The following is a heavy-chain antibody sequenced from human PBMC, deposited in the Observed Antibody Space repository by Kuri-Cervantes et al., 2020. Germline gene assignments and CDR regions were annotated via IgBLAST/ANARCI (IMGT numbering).Heavy chain of an antibody. CDR2: IKSKTDDGTT. V-gene: IGHV3-15*01. J-gene: IGHJ4*02. Sequence: GGSLRLSCAGSGFTFSDAWMSWVRQAPGKGLEWVGLIKSKTDDGTTEYAAPVKDRFSISRDDSENTLYLQMNSLRAEDTAVYYCAKRYCSRTSCYMSLDYWGQGTLVTVSS. CDR1: GFTFSDAW. D-gene: IGHD2-2*02. CDR3: AKRYCSRTSCYMSLDY.